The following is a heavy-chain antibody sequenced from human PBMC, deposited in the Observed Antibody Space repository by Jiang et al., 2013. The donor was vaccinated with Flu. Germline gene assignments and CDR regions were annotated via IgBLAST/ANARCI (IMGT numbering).Heavy chain of an antibody. CDR2: ISGSGLST. CDR3: APGPTNLEPYYFDY. CDR1: GYTFRSYV. V-gene: IGHV3-23*04. J-gene: IGHJ4*02. D-gene: IGHD1-14*01. Sequence: VQLVESGGGLVQPGGSLRLSCAASGYTFRSYVMSWVRQAPGKGLEWVSVISGSGLSTYYADSVKGRFTISRDNSKNTLYLQMNSLRAEDTAVYYCAPGPTNLEPYYFDYWGQGTLVTVSS.